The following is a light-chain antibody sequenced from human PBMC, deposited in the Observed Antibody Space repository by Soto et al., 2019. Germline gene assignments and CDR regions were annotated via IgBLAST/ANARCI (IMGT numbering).Light chain of an antibody. CDR3: QQYNNWPDT. V-gene: IGKV3-15*01. Sequence: EIVMTQSPATLSMSPGERATLSCRASQSVSRNLAWYQQKPGQAPRLLIYHAYTRATDIPARFSGSGSGAEFTLIISSLQSEDFAVYYCQQYNNWPDTFGQGTKLEIK. CDR1: QSVSRN. CDR2: HAY. J-gene: IGKJ2*01.